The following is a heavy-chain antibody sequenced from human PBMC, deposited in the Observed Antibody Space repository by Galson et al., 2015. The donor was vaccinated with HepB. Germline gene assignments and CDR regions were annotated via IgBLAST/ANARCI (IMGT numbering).Heavy chain of an antibody. J-gene: IGHJ3*02. D-gene: IGHD3-10*01. CDR3: ARELNGSERQTDAFDI. Sequence: SLRLSCAASGFTFSSYGMHWVRQAPGKGLEWVAVIWYDGSNKYYADSVKGRFTISRDNSKNTLYLQMNGLRAEDTAVYYCARELNGSERQTDAFDIWGQGTMVTVSS. CDR1: GFTFSSYG. CDR2: IWYDGSNK. V-gene: IGHV3-33*01.